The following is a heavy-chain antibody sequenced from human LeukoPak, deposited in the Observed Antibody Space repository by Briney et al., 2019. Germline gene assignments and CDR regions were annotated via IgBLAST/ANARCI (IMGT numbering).Heavy chain of an antibody. Sequence: PGGSLRLSCAASGFTFSNYGMHWVRQAPGKGLDWVALIWYDGTNKYYADSVKGRFTISRDNSKSTLYLQMNSLRAEDTAVYYCARDQHWYFDVWGRGTLVTVSS. J-gene: IGHJ2*01. CDR2: IWYDGTNK. CDR1: GFTFSNYG. V-gene: IGHV3-33*01. CDR3: ARDQHWYFDV.